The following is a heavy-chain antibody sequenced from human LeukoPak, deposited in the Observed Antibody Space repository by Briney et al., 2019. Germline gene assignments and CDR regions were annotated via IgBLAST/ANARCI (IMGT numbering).Heavy chain of an antibody. V-gene: IGHV1-3*03. CDR1: GYTFTSYA. J-gene: IGHJ5*02. CDR2: INAGNGNT. CDR3: ARSRNPGLWFDP. D-gene: IGHD1-14*01. Sequence: ASVKVSCKASGYTFTSYAMHWVRQAPGQRLEWMGWINAGNGNTKYSQEFQGRVTITRGTSASTAYMELSSLRSEDMAVYYCARSRNPGLWFDPWGQGTLVTVSS.